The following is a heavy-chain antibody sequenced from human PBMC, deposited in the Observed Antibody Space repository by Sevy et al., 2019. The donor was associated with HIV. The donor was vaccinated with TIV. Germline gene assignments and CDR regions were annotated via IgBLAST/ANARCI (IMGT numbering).Heavy chain of an antibody. V-gene: IGHV3-20*04. J-gene: IGHJ3*02. CDR3: AIDQTRFLQWDDAFDI. Sequence: GGSLRLSCAASGFMFADYGMSWVRQAPGKGLEWVSGIYWNGGNIEYADSVKGRFTISRDNDKNSLYLQMNSLTAADTAVYYCAIDQTRFLQWDDAFDIWGQGSMVTVSS. D-gene: IGHD3-3*01. CDR2: IYWNGGNI. CDR1: GFMFADYG.